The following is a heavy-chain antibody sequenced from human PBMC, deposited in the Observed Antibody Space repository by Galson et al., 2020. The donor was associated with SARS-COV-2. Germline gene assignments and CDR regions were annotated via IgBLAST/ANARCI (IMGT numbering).Heavy chain of an antibody. CDR3: AKDPWEADNYDDYEGVAS. V-gene: IGHV4-38-2*02. D-gene: IGHD4-17*01. J-gene: IGHJ4*02. CDR1: GYSISSGYY. Sequence: SETLSLTCAVSGYSISSGYYWGWIRQPPGKGLEWIGSIYHSGITYYNPSLKSRVTISVHTSTNQFSLKLSSVTAADTAVYYCAKDPWEADNYDDYEGVASWGQGTLVTVSS. CDR2: IYHSGIT.